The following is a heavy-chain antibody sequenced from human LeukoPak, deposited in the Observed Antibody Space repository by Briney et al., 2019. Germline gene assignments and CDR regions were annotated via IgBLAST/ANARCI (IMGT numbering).Heavy chain of an antibody. J-gene: IGHJ4*02. D-gene: IGHD6-19*01. CDR3: GKAEAGTYYFDY. CDR1: GFTVSSHY. Sequence: GGSLRLSCAASGFTVSSHYMSWVRQAPGKGLEWVSIIYSDGSTYYADSVKGRFTISRDNPKNTLYLQMSSLRVEDTAVYYCGKAEAGTYYFDYWGQGTLVTVSS. V-gene: IGHV3-53*01. CDR2: IYSDGST.